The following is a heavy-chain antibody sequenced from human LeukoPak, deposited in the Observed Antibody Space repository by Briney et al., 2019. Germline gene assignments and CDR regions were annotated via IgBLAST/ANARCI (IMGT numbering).Heavy chain of an antibody. CDR1: GYSFTSYG. CDR2: ISAYNGNT. V-gene: IGHV1-18*01. D-gene: IGHD3-22*01. CDR3: ARAPSPFDYYDASGYYY. Sequence: ASVKVSCKASGYSFTSYGISWVRQAPGQGLEWMGWISAYNGNTNYAQALQGRVTMTTDTSTSTAYMELRSLRSDDTAVYYCARAPSPFDYYDASGYYYWGQGTLVTVSS. J-gene: IGHJ4*02.